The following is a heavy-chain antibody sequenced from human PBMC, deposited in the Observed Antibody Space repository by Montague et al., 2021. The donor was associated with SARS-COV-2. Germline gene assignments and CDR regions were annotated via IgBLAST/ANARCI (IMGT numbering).Heavy chain of an antibody. CDR3: VRYSGWFYFDF. Sequence: CAISGDSVSSNSVAWSWIGQSPSRGPEWLGRTYYRSKWYSDYAPSVRGRLTVNPDASKNEFSLELNYAAPEDTAVYYCVRYSGWFYFDFWGQGTLVAVSS. J-gene: IGHJ4*02. CDR2: TYYRSKWYS. CDR1: GDSVSSNSVA. D-gene: IGHD6-19*01. V-gene: IGHV6-1*01.